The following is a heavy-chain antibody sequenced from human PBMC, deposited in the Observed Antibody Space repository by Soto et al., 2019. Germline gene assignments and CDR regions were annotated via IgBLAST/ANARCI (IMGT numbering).Heavy chain of an antibody. Sequence: ESVGGLVEPGGSLRLSCAASGFIFSDRYMSWIRQAPGKGLEWVSYISSSGRTTHYADSVKGRFTISRDNAKNSLYLQMSSLRVEDTAVYFCAREVTTSHYYFDFWGQGTLVTVSS. V-gene: IGHV3-11*01. CDR2: ISSSGRTT. D-gene: IGHD2-2*01. CDR1: GFIFSDRY. CDR3: AREVTTSHYYFDF. J-gene: IGHJ4*02.